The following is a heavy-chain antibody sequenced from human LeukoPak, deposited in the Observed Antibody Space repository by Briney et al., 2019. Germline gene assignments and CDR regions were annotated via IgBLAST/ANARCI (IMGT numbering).Heavy chain of an antibody. Sequence: ASVKVSCKASGYTFTSYGISWVRQAPGQGLEWMGWISAYNGNTNYAQKLQGRVTMTTDTSTSTAYMDLRSLRSDDTAVYYCARDHYYYGSGSYHGYWGQGTLVTVSS. J-gene: IGHJ4*02. CDR3: ARDHYYYGSGSYHGY. CDR2: ISAYNGNT. D-gene: IGHD3-10*01. V-gene: IGHV1-18*01. CDR1: GYTFTSYG.